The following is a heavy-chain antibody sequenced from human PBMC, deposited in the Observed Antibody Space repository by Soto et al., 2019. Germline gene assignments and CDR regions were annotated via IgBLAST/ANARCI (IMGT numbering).Heavy chain of an antibody. J-gene: IGHJ5*02. CDR1: GYSVSDSNW. CDR2: IYNSGST. D-gene: IGHD3-3*01. V-gene: IGHV4-28*01. CDR3: ATRITVFGLLIPPFDP. Sequence: PSETLSLTCAVSGYSVSDSNWWGWIRQPPGKGLEWMGHIYNSGSTYYKSSLKSRVTMSVDTSKNQFSLRLSSVTAADTAIYYCATRITVFGLLIPPFDPWGQGTQVTVSS.